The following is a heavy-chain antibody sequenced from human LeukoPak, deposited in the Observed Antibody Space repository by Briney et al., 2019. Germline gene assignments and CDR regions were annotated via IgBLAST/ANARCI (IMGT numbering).Heavy chain of an antibody. Sequence: GGSLRLSCAASGFTFGTYAMTWVRQAPGKGLEWVSVISGSGGSTYYADSVKGRFTLSRDNSRDTLYLQMNSLRAEDTAVYFCAKDASRSWGFGDLLDAFDQWGQGTMVSVSS. CDR2: ISGSGGST. D-gene: IGHD3-10*01. CDR1: GFTFGTYA. J-gene: IGHJ3*01. V-gene: IGHV3-23*01. CDR3: AKDASRSWGFGDLLDAFDQ.